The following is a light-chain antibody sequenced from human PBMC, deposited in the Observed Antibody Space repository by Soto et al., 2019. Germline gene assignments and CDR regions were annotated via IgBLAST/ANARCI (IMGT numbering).Light chain of an antibody. V-gene: IGKV1-5*03. J-gene: IGKJ1*01. Sequence: DIQMTQSPSTLSASVGDRVTITCRASQSISYWLAWYQQKPGKAPKLLIYKASSLESWVPSSFSGSGSGTEFTLTISSLQPDDFATYYCQQYNSYSRTFGQGTKVEIK. CDR1: QSISYW. CDR3: QQYNSYSRT. CDR2: KAS.